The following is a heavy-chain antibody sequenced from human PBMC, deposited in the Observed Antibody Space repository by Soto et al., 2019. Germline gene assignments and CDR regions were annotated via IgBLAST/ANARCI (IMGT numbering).Heavy chain of an antibody. CDR2: ISGSGGST. J-gene: IGHJ4*02. V-gene: IGHV3-23*01. CDR1: GFTFSSYA. CDR3: AKRRDGYNYDY. Sequence: GGSLRLSCAASGFTFSSYAMSWVRQAPGKGLEWVSAISGSGGSTYYADSVKGRFTISRDKSKNTLYLQMNSLRADDTAVYYCAKRRDGYNYDYWGQGTLVTVSS. D-gene: IGHD5-12*01.